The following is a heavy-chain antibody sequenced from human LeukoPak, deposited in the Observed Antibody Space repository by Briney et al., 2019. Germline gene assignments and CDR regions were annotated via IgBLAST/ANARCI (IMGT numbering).Heavy chain of an antibody. J-gene: IGHJ4*02. V-gene: IGHV4-34*01. CDR1: GFTFSSYW. CDR3: ARLTTTYYYDSSGYYILPDYFDY. CDR2: INHSGST. D-gene: IGHD3-22*01. Sequence: GSLRLSCAASGFTFSSYWMSWIRQPPGKGLEWIGEINHSGSTNYNPSLKSRVTISVDTSKNQFSLKLSSVTAADTAVYYCARLTTTYYYDSSGYYILPDYFDYWGQGTLVTVSS.